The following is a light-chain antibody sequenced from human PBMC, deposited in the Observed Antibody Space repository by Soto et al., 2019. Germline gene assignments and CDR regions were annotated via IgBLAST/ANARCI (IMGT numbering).Light chain of an antibody. J-gene: IGKJ2*01. CDR1: QAISDS. CDR2: AAS. Sequence: IQLTQSPSSLSASVGDRVTITCRASQAISDSLVWYQQNPGQAPKLLIYAASTLQSGVPSRFSGSGSGTDFTLTISSLHPADFATYYCQQFKSYPYTCGQGTKLEI. CDR3: QQFKSYPYT. V-gene: IGKV1-9*01.